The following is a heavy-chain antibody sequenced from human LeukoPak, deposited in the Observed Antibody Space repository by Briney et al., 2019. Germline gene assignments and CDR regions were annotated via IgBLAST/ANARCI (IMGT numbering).Heavy chain of an antibody. CDR2: IIPIFGTA. J-gene: IGHJ4*02. D-gene: IGHD3-22*01. Sequence: SVKVSCKASGYTFTSYDINWVRQATGQGLEWMGRIIPIFGTANYAQKFQGRVTITTDESTSTAYMELSSLRSEDTAVYYCARELGTYYYDSSGYYAHFDYWGQGTLVTVSS. V-gene: IGHV1-69*05. CDR3: ARELGTYYYDSSGYYAHFDY. CDR1: GYTFTSYD.